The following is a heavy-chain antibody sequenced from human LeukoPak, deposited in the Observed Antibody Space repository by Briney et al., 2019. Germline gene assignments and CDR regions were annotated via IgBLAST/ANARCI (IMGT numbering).Heavy chain of an antibody. CDR3: ARGTPYCSSASCYNY. D-gene: IGHD2-2*02. CDR1: GCDFSSFD. Sequence: ASVKVSCKATGCDFSSFDVNWVRQAPGQGLEWMGWVNPNSGNTGYAQRFQGRVTMTRNTSINTAYMELSNLGSEDTAVYYCARGTPYCSSASCYNYWGQGSLVTVSS. V-gene: IGHV1-8*01. CDR2: VNPNSGNT. J-gene: IGHJ4*02.